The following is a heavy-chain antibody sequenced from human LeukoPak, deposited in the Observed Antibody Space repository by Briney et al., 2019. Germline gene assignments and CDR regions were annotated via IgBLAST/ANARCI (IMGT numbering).Heavy chain of an antibody. V-gene: IGHV1-2*02. J-gene: IGHJ5*02. CDR2: INPNSGGT. CDR3: ASSIVGATKSWFDP. Sequence: ASVKVSCKASGYTFTGYYMHWVRQAPGQGLEWMGWINPNSGGTNYAQKFQGRVTMTRDTSISTAYMELSRLRSDDTAVYYCASSIVGATKSWFDPWGQGTLVTLSS. D-gene: IGHD1-26*01. CDR1: GYTFTGYY.